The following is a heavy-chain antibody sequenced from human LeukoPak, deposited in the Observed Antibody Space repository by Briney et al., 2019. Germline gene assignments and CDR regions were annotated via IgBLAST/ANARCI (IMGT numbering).Heavy chain of an antibody. D-gene: IGHD5-18*01. J-gene: IGHJ4*02. CDR3: AAWGYSYGSFYDY. CDR1: GFTFSSYW. Sequence: GGSLRLSCAASGFTFSSYWMHWVRQAPGKGLVWVSRINSDGSSISYADSVKGRFTISRDNAKNTLYLQMNSLRAEDTAVYYCAAWGYSYGSFYDYWGQGTLVTVSS. CDR2: INSDGSSI. V-gene: IGHV3-74*01.